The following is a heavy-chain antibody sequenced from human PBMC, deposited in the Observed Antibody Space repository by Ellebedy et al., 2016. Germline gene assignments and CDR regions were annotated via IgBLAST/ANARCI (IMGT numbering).Heavy chain of an antibody. Sequence: SETLSLXXTVSGGSISSGGYYWSWIRQHPGKGLEWIGYIYYSGSTYYNPSLKSRVTISVDTSKNQFSLKLSSVTAADTAVYYCAREYYDFWSGPSDDWFNPWGQGTLVTVSS. CDR3: AREYYDFWSGPSDDWFNP. V-gene: IGHV4-31*03. J-gene: IGHJ5*02. CDR2: IYYSGST. D-gene: IGHD3-3*01. CDR1: GGSISSGGYY.